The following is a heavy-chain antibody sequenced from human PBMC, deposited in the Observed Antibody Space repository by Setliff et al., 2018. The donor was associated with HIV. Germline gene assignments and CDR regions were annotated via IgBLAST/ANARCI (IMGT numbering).Heavy chain of an antibody. CDR1: GYTFTSYA. J-gene: IGHJ4*02. CDR2: INAGTGNT. D-gene: IGHD4-17*01. CDR3: ARTVNDYGDYYFDY. Sequence: ASVKVSCKASGYTFTSYAMHWVRQAPGQRLEWMGWINAGTGNTKYSQNFQGRVTFSRDTSTSTAYMELSSLRSEDTAVYYCARTVNDYGDYYFDYWGQGTLVTVSS. V-gene: IGHV1-3*01.